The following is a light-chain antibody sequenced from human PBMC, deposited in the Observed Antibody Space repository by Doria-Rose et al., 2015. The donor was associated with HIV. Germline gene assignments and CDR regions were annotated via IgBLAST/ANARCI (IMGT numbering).Light chain of an antibody. CDR3: QKYDSAPLT. CDR1: QATTDR. CDR2: GAS. V-gene: IGKV1-27*01. J-gene: IGKJ5*01. Sequence: TITCRASQATTDRLAWYQQRPGRVPKLLIYGASTLQSGVPSRFNGSGSGTDFTLTITSLQPEDVATYFCQKYDSAPLTFGQGTRL.